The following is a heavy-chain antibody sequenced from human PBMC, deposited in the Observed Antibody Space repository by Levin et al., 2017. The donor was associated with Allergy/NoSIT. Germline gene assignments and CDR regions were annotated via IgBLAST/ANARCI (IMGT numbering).Heavy chain of an antibody. CDR1: GGSISSGRHY. CDR3: ARAGGYVDYMDV. CDR2: IYTSGSS. Sequence: MASETLSLTCTVSGGSISSGRHYWCWIRQSVAKGLELVGRIYTSGSSDINPSLKSRVTISVDKSKNQFSLNLSSVTAADTAVYYCARAGGYVDYMDVWGKGTTVTVSS. V-gene: IGHV4-61*02. J-gene: IGHJ6*03. D-gene: IGHD4-23*01.